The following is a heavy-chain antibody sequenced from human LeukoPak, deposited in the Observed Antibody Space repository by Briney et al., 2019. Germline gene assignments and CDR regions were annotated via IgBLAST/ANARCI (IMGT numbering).Heavy chain of an antibody. J-gene: IGHJ4*02. CDR2: TRNKANSYTT. Sequence: GGSLRLSCTASGFTFSSYAMSWVRQAPGKGLEWVGRTRNKANSYTTEYAASVKGRFTISRVDSKNSLYLQMNSLKTEDTAVYYCARDGPQSAGDYWGQGTLVTVSS. V-gene: IGHV3-72*01. D-gene: IGHD2-15*01. CDR1: GFTFSSYA. CDR3: ARDGPQSAGDY.